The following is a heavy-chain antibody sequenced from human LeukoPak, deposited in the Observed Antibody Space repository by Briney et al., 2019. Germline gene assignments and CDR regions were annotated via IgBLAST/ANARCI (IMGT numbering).Heavy chain of an antibody. CDR3: ARRGPYCSGGSCYPGAFDI. V-gene: IGHV5-51*01. CDR1: GYTFTDYW. J-gene: IGHJ3*02. Sequence: GESLKISCKTSGYTFTDYWIGWVRQMPGKGLEWMGIIYPGDSDIRYSPSFQGQVTISADKSISTAYLQWSSLKASDTAMYYCARRGPYCSGGSCYPGAFDIWGQGTMVTVSS. CDR2: IYPGDSDI. D-gene: IGHD2-15*01.